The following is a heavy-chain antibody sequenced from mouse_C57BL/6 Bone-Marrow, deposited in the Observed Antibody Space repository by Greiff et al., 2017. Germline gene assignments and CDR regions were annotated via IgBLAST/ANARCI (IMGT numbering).Heavy chain of an antibody. D-gene: IGHD1-1*01. CDR3: ARHENYYYGSLDY. Sequence: EVQVVESGGGLVQPGGSLKLSCAASGFTFSDYYMYWVRQTPEKRLEWVAYISNGGGSTYYPDTVKGRFTISRDNAKNTLYLQMSRLKSEDTAMYYCARHENYYYGSLDYWGQGTTLTVSS. V-gene: IGHV5-12*01. CDR1: GFTFSDYY. CDR2: ISNGGGST. J-gene: IGHJ2*01.